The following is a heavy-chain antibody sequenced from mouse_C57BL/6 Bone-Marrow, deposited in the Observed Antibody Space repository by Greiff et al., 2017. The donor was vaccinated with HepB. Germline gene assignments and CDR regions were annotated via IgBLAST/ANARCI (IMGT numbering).Heavy chain of an antibody. CDR3: ARWYRRAMDY. CDR1: GFTFSDYY. V-gene: IGHV5-16*01. CDR2: INYDGSST. J-gene: IGHJ4*01. Sequence: EVKLVESEGGLVQPGSSMKLSCTASGFTFSDYYMAWVRQVPEKGLEWVANINYDGSSTYYLDSLKSSSIISRDNAKNILYLQMSSLKYEDTATYYCARWYRRAMDYWGQGTSVTVSS. D-gene: IGHD1-1*02.